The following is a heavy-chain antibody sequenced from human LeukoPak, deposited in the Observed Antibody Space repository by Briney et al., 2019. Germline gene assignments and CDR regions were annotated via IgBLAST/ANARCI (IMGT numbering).Heavy chain of an antibody. CDR1: GFMFSSYE. J-gene: IGHJ6*04. D-gene: IGHD3-10*02. Sequence: PGGSLRLSCAASGFMFSSYEMNWVRQAPGKGLEWVSYIRSRGSTIYYADSVKGRFTISRDNAKNSLYLQMNSLRAEDTAVYYCAELGITMIGGVWGKGTTVTISS. V-gene: IGHV3-48*03. CDR2: IRSRGSTI. CDR3: AELGITMIGGV.